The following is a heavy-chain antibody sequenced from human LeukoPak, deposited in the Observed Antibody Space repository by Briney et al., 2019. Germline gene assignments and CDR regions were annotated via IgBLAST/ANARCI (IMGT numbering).Heavy chain of an antibody. J-gene: IGHJ4*02. CDR3: ARVSEYFDWLSYFDY. CDR1: GFTFSSYA. CDR2: ISYDGSNK. V-gene: IGHV3-30*04. Sequence: GRSPRLSCAASGFTFSSYAMHWVRQAPGKGLEWVAVISYDGSNKYYADSVKGRFTISRDNSKNTLYLQMNSLRAEDTAVYYCARVSEYFDWLSYFDYWGQGTLVTVSS. D-gene: IGHD3-9*01.